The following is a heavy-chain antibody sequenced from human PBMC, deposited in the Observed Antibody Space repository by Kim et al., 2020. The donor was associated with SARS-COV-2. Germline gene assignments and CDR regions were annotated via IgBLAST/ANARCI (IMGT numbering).Heavy chain of an antibody. CDR2: IYYGGST. D-gene: IGHD3-16*01. CDR1: GGSLSISDYY. V-gene: IGHV4-39*01. J-gene: IGHJ4*02. Sequence: SETLSLTCNVSGGSLSISDYYWGWIRQPPGKGLEWIGNIYYGGSTYSNPSLESRFTLSVETSENTFSLEVESVNVADKSVYLCARQTAIIINEGGFDLWGPRTLVTVSS. CDR3: ARQTAIIINEGGFDL.